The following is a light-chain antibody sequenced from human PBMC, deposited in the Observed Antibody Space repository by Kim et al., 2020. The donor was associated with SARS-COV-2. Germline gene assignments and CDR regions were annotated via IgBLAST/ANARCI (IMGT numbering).Light chain of an antibody. CDR1: QRVSSSN. CDR2: GAS. V-gene: IGKV3-20*01. Sequence: PEYKATLACRASQRVSSSNLVWYQQKPGQAPRLLILGASSRATGIPDRFSGSGSGTDFTLTVSRLEPEDFAVYYCQQYGSSPPLYTFGQGTKLEI. J-gene: IGKJ2*01. CDR3: QQYGSSPPLYT.